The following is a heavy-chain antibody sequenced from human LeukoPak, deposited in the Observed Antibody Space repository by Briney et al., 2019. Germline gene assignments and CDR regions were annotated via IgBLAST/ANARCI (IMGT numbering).Heavy chain of an antibody. Sequence: ASVKVSCKASGYTFTGYYMHWVRQAPGQVLVWMGWINPNSGGTNYAQKFQGRVTMTRDTSISTAYMELSRLRSDDTAVYYCARDGIAAAGTRNWFDPWGQGTLVTVSS. CDR2: INPNSGGT. CDR1: GYTFTGYY. V-gene: IGHV1-2*02. D-gene: IGHD6-13*01. CDR3: ARDGIAAAGTRNWFDP. J-gene: IGHJ5*02.